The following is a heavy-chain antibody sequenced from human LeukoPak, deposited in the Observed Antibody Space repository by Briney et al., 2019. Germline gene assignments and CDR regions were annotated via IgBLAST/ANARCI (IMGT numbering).Heavy chain of an antibody. CDR1: GYTFTGNY. CDR3: ARLWSPMVEIDY. J-gene: IGHJ4*02. Sequence: ASVKVSCKASGYTFTGNYIHWVRQAPGEGLEWMGWINPNSGVTNSAQNFQGRVTMTRDTSISTAYMEVSRLRSDDTAVYYCARLWSPMVEIDYWGQGTLVTVSS. CDR2: INPNSGVT. D-gene: IGHD2-15*01. V-gene: IGHV1-2*02.